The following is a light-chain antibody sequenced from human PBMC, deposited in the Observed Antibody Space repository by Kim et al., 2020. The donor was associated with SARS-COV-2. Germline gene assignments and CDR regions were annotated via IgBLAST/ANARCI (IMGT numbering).Light chain of an antibody. CDR3: QSYDSSNHWV. CDR1: GGNIDDNY. Sequence: KTGTIARARRGGNIDDNYWQWYRRRPGASPTTVIYQNQERPSGVPDRFSGSIDTSSNSASLTISRLGTEDEADYYCQSYDSSNHWVFGGGTQLTVL. V-gene: IGLV6-57*01. CDR2: QNQ. J-gene: IGLJ3*02.